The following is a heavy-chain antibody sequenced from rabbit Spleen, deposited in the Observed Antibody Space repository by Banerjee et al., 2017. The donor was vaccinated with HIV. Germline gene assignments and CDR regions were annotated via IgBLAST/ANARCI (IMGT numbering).Heavy chain of an antibody. CDR2: IYAGSSGNT. CDR1: GFSFSSNA. D-gene: IGHD6-1*01. J-gene: IGHJ4*01. V-gene: IGHV1S45*01. Sequence: QEQLEESGGDLVKPEGSLTLTCTASGFSFSSNAMCWVRQAPGKGLEWIACIYAGSSGNTYYASWAKGRFTISKTSSTTVTLQMTSLTAADTATYFCARDPYAINSDMFNLWGPGTLVTVS. CDR3: ARDPYAINSDMFNL.